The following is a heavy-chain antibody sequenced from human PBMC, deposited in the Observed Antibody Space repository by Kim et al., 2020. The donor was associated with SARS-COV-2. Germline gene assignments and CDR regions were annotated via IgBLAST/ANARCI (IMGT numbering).Heavy chain of an antibody. J-gene: IGHJ3*02. CDR3: ARDGYSSSWNAFDI. CDR2: INTNTGNP. CDR1: GYTFTSYA. Sequence: ASVKVSCKASGYTFTSYAMNWVRQAPGQGLEWMGWINTNTGNPTYAQGFTGRFVFSLDTSVSTAYLQISSLKAEDTAVYYCARDGYSSSWNAFDIWGQGTMVPVSS. D-gene: IGHD6-13*01. V-gene: IGHV7-4-1*02.